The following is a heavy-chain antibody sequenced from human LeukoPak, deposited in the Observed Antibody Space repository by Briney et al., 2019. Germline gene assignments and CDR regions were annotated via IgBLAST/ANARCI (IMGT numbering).Heavy chain of an antibody. Sequence: ASVKVSCKASGGTFSNYAITWVRQAPGQGLEWMGGIIPIFGITNYAQMFQDRVTITADESTSTVYMELSSLRSEDTAVYYCARAPGITVAGSSHYYFSMDVWGKGTTVTISS. D-gene: IGHD6-13*01. CDR3: ARAPGITVAGSSHYYFSMDV. CDR2: IIPIFGIT. V-gene: IGHV1-69*13. J-gene: IGHJ6*03. CDR1: GGTFSNYA.